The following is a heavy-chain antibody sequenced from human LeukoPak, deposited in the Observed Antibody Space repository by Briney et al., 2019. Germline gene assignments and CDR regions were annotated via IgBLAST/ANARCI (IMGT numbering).Heavy chain of an antibody. CDR3: ARVEMATIPYFDY. J-gene: IGHJ4*02. CDR1: GYSISSGYY. D-gene: IGHD5-24*01. CDR2: IYHSGST. Sequence: SETLSLTCAVSGYSISSGYYWGWIRQPPGRGLEWIGSIYHSGSTYYNPSLKSRVTISVDTSKNQFSLKLSSATAADTAVYYCARVEMATIPYFDYWGQGTLVTVSS. V-gene: IGHV4-38-2*01.